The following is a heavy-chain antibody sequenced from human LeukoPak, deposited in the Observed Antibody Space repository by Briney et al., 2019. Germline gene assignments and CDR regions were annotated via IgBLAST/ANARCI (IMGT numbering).Heavy chain of an antibody. CDR3: AKSDCSSTSCSYYYYYGMDV. CDR2: ISGSGGST. D-gene: IGHD2-2*01. Sequence: AGGSLRLSCAASGFTFSSYAMSWVRQAPGKGLEWVSAISGSGGSTYYADSVKGRLTISRDNSKNTLYLQMNSLRAEDTAVYYCAKSDCSSTSCSYYYYYGMDVWGKGTTVTVSS. V-gene: IGHV3-23*01. J-gene: IGHJ6*04. CDR1: GFTFSSYA.